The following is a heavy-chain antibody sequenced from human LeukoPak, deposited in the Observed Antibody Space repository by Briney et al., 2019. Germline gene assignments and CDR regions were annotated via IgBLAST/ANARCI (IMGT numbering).Heavy chain of an antibody. Sequence: SETLSLTCAVSGGSISSGGYSWSWIRQPPGKGLEWIGYIYHSGSTYYNPSLKSRVTISVDRSKNQFSLKLSSVTAADTAVYYCARDNGDYDLDYWGQGTLVTVSS. CDR1: GGSISSGGYS. J-gene: IGHJ4*02. CDR3: ARDNGDYDLDY. D-gene: IGHD4-17*01. CDR2: IYHSGST. V-gene: IGHV4-30-2*01.